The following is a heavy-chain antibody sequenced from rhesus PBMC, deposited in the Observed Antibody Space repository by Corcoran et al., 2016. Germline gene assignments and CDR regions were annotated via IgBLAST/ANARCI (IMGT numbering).Heavy chain of an antibody. J-gene: IGHJ4*01. Sequence: QVQLQESGPGVVKPSETLSLTCAVSGGSISGGYDWSWIRQPPGKGLEWIGYIYGSRGSTNYNPSLKTRVTILKDASKNEFSLKLSSVTAADTAVYYCARDRAAAGRFDYWGQGVLVTVSS. D-gene: IGHD6-31*01. CDR1: GGSISGGYD. CDR2: IYGSRGST. CDR3: ARDRAAAGRFDY. V-gene: IGHV4-76*01.